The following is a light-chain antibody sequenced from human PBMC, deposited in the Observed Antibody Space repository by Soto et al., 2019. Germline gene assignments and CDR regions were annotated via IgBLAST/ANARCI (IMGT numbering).Light chain of an antibody. CDR1: SSNIGSET. J-gene: IGLJ2*01. CDR2: INN. CDR3: AVWDVSLNGVV. V-gene: IGLV1-44*01. Sequence: QSVLTQPPSASGTPGQRVTISCSGSSSNIGSETVNWYQQLPGTAPKLLIYINNQRPSGVPDRFSGSKSGTSASLAISGLQSEDEANYYCAVWDVSLNGVVFGGGTKVTVL.